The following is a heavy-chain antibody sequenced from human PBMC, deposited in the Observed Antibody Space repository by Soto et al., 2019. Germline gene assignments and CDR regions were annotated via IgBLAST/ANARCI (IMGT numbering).Heavy chain of an antibody. J-gene: IGHJ6*02. V-gene: IGHV1-69*13. CDR2: IIPIFGAA. D-gene: IGHD1-26*01. Sequence: SVKVSCKASGGTFSSYAISWVRQAPGQGLEWMGGIIPIFGAANYAQKFQGRVTITADESTSTAYMELSSLRSEDTAVYYCQFYSGSSSYYYYYGMDVWGQGTTVTAP. CDR1: GGTFSSYA. CDR3: QFYSGSSSYYYYYGMDV.